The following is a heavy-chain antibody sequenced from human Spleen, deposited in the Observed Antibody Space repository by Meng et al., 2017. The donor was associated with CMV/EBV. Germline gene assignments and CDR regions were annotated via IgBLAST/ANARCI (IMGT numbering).Heavy chain of an antibody. V-gene: IGHV4-4*09. CDR2: ISTSGLT. CDR1: GASITTFY. J-gene: IGHJ5*02. CDR3: AKISVRLIWSGYFDP. D-gene: IGHD3-3*01. Sequence: SETLSLTCTVFGASITTFYCSWIRQSPGKGLEWIGYISTSGLTNFSPSLRSRVSMSVDTSKNRFSLKLNSVTTADTAVYYCAKISVRLIWSGYFDPWGPGTLVTVSS.